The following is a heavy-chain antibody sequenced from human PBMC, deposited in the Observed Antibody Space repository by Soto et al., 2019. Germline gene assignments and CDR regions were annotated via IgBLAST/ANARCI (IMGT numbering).Heavy chain of an antibody. CDR3: VFNSPMRSCYYIAYYSYGMDV. CDR2: ISGSGGST. CDR1: GFTFSSYA. J-gene: IGHJ6*02. V-gene: IGHV3-23*01. Sequence: LRLSCAASGFTFSSYAMSWVRQAPGKGLEWVSAISGSGGSTYYADSVKGRFTISRDNSKNTLYLQMNSLRAEDTAVYYCVFNSPMRSCYYIAYYSYGMDVWGQGTTVTVSS. D-gene: IGHD3-3*01.